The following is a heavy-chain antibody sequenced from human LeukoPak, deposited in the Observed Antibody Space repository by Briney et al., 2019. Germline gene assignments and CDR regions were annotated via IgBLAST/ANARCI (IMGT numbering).Heavy chain of an antibody. V-gene: IGHV3-53*01. Sequence: GGSLRLSCAASGFTFSNAWMSWVRQAPGKGLEWVSVIYSGGSTYYADSVKGRFTISRDNSKNTLYLQMNSLRAEDTAVYYCARYYYDSSGYYYDTYYFDYWGQGTLVTVSS. CDR2: IYSGGST. J-gene: IGHJ4*02. CDR3: ARYYYDSSGYYYDTYYFDY. CDR1: GFTFSNAW. D-gene: IGHD3-22*01.